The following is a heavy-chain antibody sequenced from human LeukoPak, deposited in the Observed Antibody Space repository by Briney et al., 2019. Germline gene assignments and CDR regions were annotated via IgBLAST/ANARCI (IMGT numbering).Heavy chain of an antibody. CDR2: IRYDGSNK. V-gene: IGHV3-30*02. J-gene: IGHJ6*03. CDR3: ARDRGGIGYYMDV. Sequence: PGGSLRLSCAASGFTFSSYGMHWVRQAPGKGLEWVAFIRYDGSNKYYADSVKGRFTISRDNAKNSFYLQMNSLRAEDTALYYCARDRGGIGYYMDVWGKGTTVTVSS. CDR1: GFTFSSYG. D-gene: IGHD3-16*02.